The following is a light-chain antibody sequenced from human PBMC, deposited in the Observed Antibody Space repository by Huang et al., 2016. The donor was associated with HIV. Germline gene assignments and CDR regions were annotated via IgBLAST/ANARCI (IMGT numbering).Light chain of an antibody. CDR1: QSISRY. J-gene: IGKJ1*01. CDR2: DAF. V-gene: IGKV3-11*01. CDR3: QQRSNWPKT. Sequence: EIVLTQSPATLSLSPGERATLSCRASQSISRYLAWYQQKPGQAPRLLIYDAFNRVTGIPARFSGSGGGTDFTRTISSLDPEDFAVYYCQQRSNWPKTFGQGTKVEIK.